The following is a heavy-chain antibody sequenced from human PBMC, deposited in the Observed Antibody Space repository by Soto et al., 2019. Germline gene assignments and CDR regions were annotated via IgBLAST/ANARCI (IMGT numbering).Heavy chain of an antibody. CDR2: ISSSSSYI. CDR1: GFTFSSYS. J-gene: IGHJ3*02. V-gene: IGHV3-21*01. CDR3: ARDESARGWELLVTPPLNDAFDI. Sequence: KPGGSLRLSFAASGFTFSSYSMNWVRQAPGKGLEWVSSISSSSSYIYYADSVKGRFTISRDNAKNSLYLQMNSLRAEDTAVYYCARDESARGWELLVTPPLNDAFDIWGQGTIVTVSS. D-gene: IGHD1-26*01.